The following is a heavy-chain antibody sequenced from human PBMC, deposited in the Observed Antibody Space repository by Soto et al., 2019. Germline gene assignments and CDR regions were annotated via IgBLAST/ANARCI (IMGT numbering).Heavy chain of an antibody. Sequence: YGGSCVLQKRGKGLEWMGAIDPRDSYTKYSPSFQGHVTISVDKSISTAYLQWNSLKASDTAIYYCAREKSDRELFNLLALWGQRTLVTVTS. CDR3: AREKSDRELFNLLAL. V-gene: IGHV5-10-1*01. CDR1: YG. D-gene: IGHD1-7*01. CDR2: IDPRDSYT. J-gene: IGHJ1*01.